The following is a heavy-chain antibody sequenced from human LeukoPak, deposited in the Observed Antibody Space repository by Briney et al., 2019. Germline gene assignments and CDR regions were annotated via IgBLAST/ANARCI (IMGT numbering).Heavy chain of an antibody. CDR1: GFTFTSYA. Sequence: GGSLRLSCAASGFTFTSYAMSWVRQAPGKGLEWVSAISGSGGSTYYADSVKGRFTISGDNSKNTLYLQMNSLRAEDTAVYYCAKRGAEVGATVAPGDYWGQGTLVTVSS. D-gene: IGHD1-26*01. J-gene: IGHJ4*02. V-gene: IGHV3-23*01. CDR3: AKRGAEVGATVAPGDY. CDR2: ISGSGGST.